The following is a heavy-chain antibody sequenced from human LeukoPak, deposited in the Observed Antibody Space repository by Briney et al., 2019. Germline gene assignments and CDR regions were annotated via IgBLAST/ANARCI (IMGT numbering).Heavy chain of an antibody. CDR3: AKDLAVARTLYYYYGMDV. D-gene: IGHD6-19*01. V-gene: IGHV3-23*01. CDR2: ISGSGGST. CDR1: GFTFSSYA. J-gene: IGHJ6*02. Sequence: GASLRLSCAASGFTFSSYAMSWVRQAPGKGQEWVSAISGSGGSTYYADSVKGRFTISRDNSKNTLYLQMNSLRAEDTAVYYCAKDLAVARTLYYYYGMDVWGQGTTVTVSS.